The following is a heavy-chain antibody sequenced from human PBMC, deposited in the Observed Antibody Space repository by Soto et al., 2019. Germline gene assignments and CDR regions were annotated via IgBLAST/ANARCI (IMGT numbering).Heavy chain of an antibody. J-gene: IGHJ6*02. V-gene: IGHV1-2*02. CDR1: GGTFSSYA. Sequence: ASVKVSCKASGGTFSSYAISWVRQAPGQGLEWMGWINPNSGGTNYAQKFQGRVTMTRDTSISTAYMELSRLRSDDTAVYYCARLGSPYYDFWSGGYYYYGMDVWGQGTTVTVSS. D-gene: IGHD3-3*01. CDR2: INPNSGGT. CDR3: ARLGSPYYDFWSGGYYYYGMDV.